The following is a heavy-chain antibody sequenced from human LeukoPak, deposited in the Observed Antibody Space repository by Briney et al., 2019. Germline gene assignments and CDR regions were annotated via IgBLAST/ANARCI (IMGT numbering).Heavy chain of an antibody. D-gene: IGHD2-15*01. J-gene: IGHJ6*03. Sequence: ASVKVSCTASEYTFTDYYMHWVRQTPGQGLEWMGWINPNSGGTNYAQKFQGRVTMTRDTSISTAYMELSRLRSDDTALYYCARGSAKHHYMDVLGKGTTVTVSS. CDR3: ARGSAKHHYMDV. CDR2: INPNSGGT. CDR1: EYTFTDYY. V-gene: IGHV1-2*02.